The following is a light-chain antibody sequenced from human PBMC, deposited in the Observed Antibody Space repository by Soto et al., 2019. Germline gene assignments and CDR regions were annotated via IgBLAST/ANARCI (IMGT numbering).Light chain of an antibody. CDR2: EGS. J-gene: IGLJ1*01. Sequence: QSVLTQPASVSGSPGQSNTISCTGTSSDVGSYNLVSWYQQHPRKAPKLMIYEGSYRPSGVSNRFSSSKSGNTASLTISGLQAEDEADYYCSSYTTSSTRVFGTGTKLTVL. V-gene: IGLV2-14*02. CDR1: SSDVGSYNL. CDR3: SSYTTSSTRV.